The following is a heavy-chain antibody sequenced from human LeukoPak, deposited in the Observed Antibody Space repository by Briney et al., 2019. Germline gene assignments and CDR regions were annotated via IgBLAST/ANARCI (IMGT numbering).Heavy chain of an antibody. J-gene: IGHJ6*02. CDR1: GYTFTGYY. V-gene: IGHV1-2*04. CDR2: INPNSGGT. D-gene: IGHD6-19*01. CDR3: AREWSAVAGTYYYYGMDV. Sequence: GASVKVSCKASGYTFTGYYMHWVRQAPGQGLEWMGWINPNSGGTNYAQKFQGWVTMTRDTSISTAYMELSRLRSGDTAVYYCAREWSAVAGTYYYYGMDVWGQGTTVTVSS.